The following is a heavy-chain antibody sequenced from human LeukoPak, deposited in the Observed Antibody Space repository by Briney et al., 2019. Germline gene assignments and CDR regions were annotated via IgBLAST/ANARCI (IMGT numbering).Heavy chain of an antibody. CDR1: GFTFTSYA. V-gene: IGHV3-23*01. D-gene: IGHD4-23*01. Sequence: GGSLRLSCAASGFTFTSYAMSWVRQAPGKGLEWVSTISGSGDNTHYADSVKGRFTISRDNSKNTLYLQMNSLRDEDTAVYYCARAGYGGNFRNFDYWGQGTLATVSS. J-gene: IGHJ4*02. CDR2: ISGSGDNT. CDR3: ARAGYGGNFRNFDY.